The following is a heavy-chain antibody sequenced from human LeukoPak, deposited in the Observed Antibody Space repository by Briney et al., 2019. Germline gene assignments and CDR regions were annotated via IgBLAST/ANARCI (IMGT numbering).Heavy chain of an antibody. Sequence: SETLSLTCAVYGGSLSDYYWSWIRQSPGKGLEWIGEISHRGRTYYNLSLKSRVTISIDTSKNQFSLKLSSVTAADTAVYYCARHGGDYYYYMDVWGKGTTVTISS. CDR1: GGSLSDYY. V-gene: IGHV4-34*01. CDR2: ISHRGRT. CDR3: ARHGGDYYYYMDV. D-gene: IGHD3-3*01. J-gene: IGHJ6*03.